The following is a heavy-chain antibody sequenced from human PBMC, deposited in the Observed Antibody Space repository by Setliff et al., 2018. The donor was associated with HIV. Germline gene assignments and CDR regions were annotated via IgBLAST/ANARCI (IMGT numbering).Heavy chain of an antibody. CDR1: GGSISSHY. Sequence: SETLSLTCTVSGGSISSHYWGWIRLSPGKGLEWIGNIHYGGTTYYNPSLKRRVTISVDTSKNQFSLNLRSMTAADTAVYYCARGSGRFCSGGRCSAFDYWGQGTLVTVS. CDR2: IHYGGTT. V-gene: IGHV4-39*07. J-gene: IGHJ4*02. CDR3: ARGSGRFCSGGRCSAFDY. D-gene: IGHD2-15*01.